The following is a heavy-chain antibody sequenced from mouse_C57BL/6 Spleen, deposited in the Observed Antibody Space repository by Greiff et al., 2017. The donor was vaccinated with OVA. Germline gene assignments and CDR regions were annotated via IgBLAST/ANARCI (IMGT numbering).Heavy chain of an antibody. J-gene: IGHJ4*01. CDR1: GFTFSSYA. Sequence: EVQLVESGGGLVKPGGSLKLSCAASGFTFSSYAMSWVRQTPEKRLEWVATISDGGSYTYYPDNVKGRFTISRDNAKNNLYLQMSHLKSEDTAMYYCASLYDGYYDYAMDYWGQGTSVTVSS. D-gene: IGHD2-3*01. CDR2: ISDGGSYT. V-gene: IGHV5-4*01. CDR3: ASLYDGYYDYAMDY.